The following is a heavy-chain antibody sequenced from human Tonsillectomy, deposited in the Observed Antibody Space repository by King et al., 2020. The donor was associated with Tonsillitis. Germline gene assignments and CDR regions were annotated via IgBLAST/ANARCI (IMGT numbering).Heavy chain of an antibody. CDR1: GFTFSSYW. Sequence: VQLVESGGGLVQPGGSLRLSCAASGFTFSSYWMTWVRQAPGKGLEWVANIKRDGSERFYVDSVKGRFTISRDNAKNSLYLQMNSLRAEDTAVYYCARDRGVVLYFAELWDGMDVWGQGTTVTVSS. CDR2: IKRDGSER. V-gene: IGHV3-7*03. D-gene: IGHD3-10*01. CDR3: ARDRGVVLYFAELWDGMDV. J-gene: IGHJ6*02.